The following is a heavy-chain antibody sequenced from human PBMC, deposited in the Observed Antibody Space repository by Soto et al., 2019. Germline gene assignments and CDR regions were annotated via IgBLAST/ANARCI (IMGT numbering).Heavy chain of an antibody. CDR2: IYHSGST. CDR3: ARSFSWFDP. J-gene: IGHJ5*02. V-gene: IGHV4-38-2*01. CDR1: GYSISSGYY. Sequence: KTSETLSLTCAVSGYSISSGYYWGWIRQPPGKGLEWIGSIYHSGSTYYNPSLKSRVTISVDTSKNQFSLKLSSVTAADTAVYYCARSFSWFDPWGQGTLVTVSS.